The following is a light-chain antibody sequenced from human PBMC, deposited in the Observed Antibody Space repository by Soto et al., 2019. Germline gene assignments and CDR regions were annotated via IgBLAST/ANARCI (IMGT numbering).Light chain of an antibody. V-gene: IGKV1-27*01. Sequence: DIQMTQSPSSLSASIGDRVTISCRASQGISNDLAWYQQKPGKVPYLLIYAASTSHSGVPSRFRGSGSGTDFTLTISSLQPEDVATHYCQNYNSAPRTFGQGTKVDIK. CDR2: AAS. CDR3: QNYNSAPRT. CDR1: QGISND. J-gene: IGKJ1*01.